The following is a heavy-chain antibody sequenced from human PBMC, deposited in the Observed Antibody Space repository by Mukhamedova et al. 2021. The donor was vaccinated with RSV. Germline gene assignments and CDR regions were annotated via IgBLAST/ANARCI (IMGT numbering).Heavy chain of an antibody. J-gene: IGHJ4*02. Sequence: AEYMGGRFTMSRDNAKNTLYLQMNSLRAEDKAVYYCARGGSTYFDSWGQGALVTVSS. D-gene: IGHD2-15*01. V-gene: IGHV3-74*01. CDR3: ARGGSTYFDS.